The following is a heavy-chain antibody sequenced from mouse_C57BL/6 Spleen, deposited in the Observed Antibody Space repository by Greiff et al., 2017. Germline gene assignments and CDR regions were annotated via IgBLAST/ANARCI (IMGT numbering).Heavy chain of an antibody. V-gene: IGHV1-15*01. CDR2: IDPKTGGT. CDR1: GYTFTDYE. CDR3: TRSYYGDY. Sequence: QVQLQQSGAELVRPGASVTLSCKASGYTFTDYEMRWVKQTPVHGLEWIGAIDPKTGGTAYNQKFKGKDILTADKSSSTAYMELRSLTSEDSSVYYCTRSYYGDYWGQGTTLTVSS. J-gene: IGHJ2*01.